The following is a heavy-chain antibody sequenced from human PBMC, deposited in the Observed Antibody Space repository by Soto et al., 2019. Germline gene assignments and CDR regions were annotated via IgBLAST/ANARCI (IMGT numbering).Heavy chain of an antibody. V-gene: IGHV3-30*18. J-gene: IGHJ4*02. CDR3: AKDQPYYYDSSGYRSIDY. D-gene: IGHD3-22*01. Sequence: XGSLRLSCSASRVTFSSYGMHWVRQAPGKGLEWVAVISYDGSNKYYADSVKGRFTISRDNSKNTLYLQMNSLRAEDTAVYYCAKDQPYYYDSSGYRSIDYWGQGTLVNVSS. CDR2: ISYDGSNK. CDR1: RVTFSSYG.